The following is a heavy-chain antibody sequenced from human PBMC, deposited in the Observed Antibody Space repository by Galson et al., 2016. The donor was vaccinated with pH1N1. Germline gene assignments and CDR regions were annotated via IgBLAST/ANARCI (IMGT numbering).Heavy chain of an antibody. CDR1: GASISSQY. Sequence: SETLSLTCAVSGASISSQYSSWIRQPPGKGLEWIGHIYNSGGTTTYNLSLRGRVTISMETSKNQFSLHLTSVTAADTAIYYCLRQDRELIGDAFDFWGQGTMVSVSS. D-gene: IGHD3-10*01. V-gene: IGHV4-59*11. CDR2: IYNSGGTT. CDR3: LRQDRELIGDAFDF. J-gene: IGHJ3*01.